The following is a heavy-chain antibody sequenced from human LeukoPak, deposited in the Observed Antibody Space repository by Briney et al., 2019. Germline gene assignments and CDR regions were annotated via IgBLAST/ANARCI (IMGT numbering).Heavy chain of an antibody. J-gene: IGHJ4*02. CDR2: ISAYNGNT. CDR1: GYTFNSYG. D-gene: IGHD6-19*01. V-gene: IGHV1-18*01. CDR3: ARDTRTYSSGWYGY. Sequence: ASVKVSCKASGYTFNSYGISWVRQAPGQGLEWMGWISAYNGNTNYAQKLQGRVTMTTDTSTSTAYMELRSLRSDDTAVYYCARDTRTYSSGWYGYWGQGTLVTVSS.